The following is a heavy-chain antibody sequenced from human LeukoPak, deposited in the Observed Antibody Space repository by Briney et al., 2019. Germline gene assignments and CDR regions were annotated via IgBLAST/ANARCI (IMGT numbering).Heavy chain of an antibody. CDR1: GGSISSGGYS. V-gene: IGHV4-30-2*01. D-gene: IGHD6-19*01. CDR2: IYHSGST. CDR3: ARGVTVVGYYFDY. J-gene: IGHJ4*02. Sequence: SETLSLTCAVSGGSISSGGYSWSWIRQPPGKGLEWIGYIYHSGSTYYNPSLKSRVTISVDRSKNQLSLQLNSVTPEDTAVYYCARGVTVVGYYFDYWGQGTLVTVSS.